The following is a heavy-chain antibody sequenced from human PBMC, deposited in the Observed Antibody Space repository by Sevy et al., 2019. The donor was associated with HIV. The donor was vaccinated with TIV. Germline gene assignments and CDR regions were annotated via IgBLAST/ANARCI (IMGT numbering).Heavy chain of an antibody. Sequence: GGSLRLPCAASGFTFSSFAMSWVRQTPGKGLEWVSGLNGSGGRTYYPDSVKGRFTSSRDNSKNTLYLQMNSLRAEDTAVYYCAKDTDSGSYLNDAFDIWGQGTMVTVSS. CDR3: AKDTDSGSYLNDAFDI. V-gene: IGHV3-23*01. D-gene: IGHD1-26*01. J-gene: IGHJ3*02. CDR2: LNGSGGRT. CDR1: GFTFSSFA.